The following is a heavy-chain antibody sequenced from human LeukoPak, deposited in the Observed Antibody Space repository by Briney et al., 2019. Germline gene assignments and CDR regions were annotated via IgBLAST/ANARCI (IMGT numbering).Heavy chain of an antibody. Sequence: PGGSLRLSCATSGFTFSTYSMNWVRQAPGKGLEWVSFISPTSSTIYYADSVKGRFTISRDTAKNSLYLQMNSLRAEDTAVYYCARLGISVAGTGDYWGQGTLVTVSS. J-gene: IGHJ4*02. CDR3: ARLGISVAGTGDY. V-gene: IGHV3-48*01. CDR2: ISPTSSTI. CDR1: GFTFSTYS. D-gene: IGHD6-19*01.